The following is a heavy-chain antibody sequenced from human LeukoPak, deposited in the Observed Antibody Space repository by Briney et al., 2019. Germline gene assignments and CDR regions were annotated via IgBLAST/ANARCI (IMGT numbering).Heavy chain of an antibody. D-gene: IGHD3-22*01. CDR3: AIEEDYDSSGYYYL. V-gene: IGHV1-69*04. CDR2: IIPILGIA. CDR1: GGTFSCYA. J-gene: IGHJ5*02. Sequence: SVKVSCKASGGTFSCYAISWVRQAPGQGLEWMGRIIPILGIANYAQKFQGRVTITADKSTSTAYMELSSLRSEDTAVYYCAIEEDYDSSGYYYLWGQGTLVTVSS.